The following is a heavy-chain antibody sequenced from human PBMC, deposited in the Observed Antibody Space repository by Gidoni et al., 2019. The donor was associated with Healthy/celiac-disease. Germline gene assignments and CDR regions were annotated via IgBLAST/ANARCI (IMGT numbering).Heavy chain of an antibody. CDR1: GGTFSSYA. J-gene: IGHJ3*02. CDR3: ARRTYCGGDCYSVVGAFDI. V-gene: IGHV1-69*01. Sequence: QVQLVQSGAEVKKPGSSVKVSCKASGGTFSSYAISWVRQAPGQGLEWMGGIIPIFGTANYAQKFQGRVTMTADESTSTAYMELSSLRSEDTAVYYCARRTYCGGDCYSVVGAFDIWGQGTMVTVSS. D-gene: IGHD2-21*01. CDR2: IIPIFGTA.